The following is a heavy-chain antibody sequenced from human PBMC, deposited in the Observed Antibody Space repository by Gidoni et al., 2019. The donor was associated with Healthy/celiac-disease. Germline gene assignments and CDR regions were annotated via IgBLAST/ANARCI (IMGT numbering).Heavy chain of an antibody. CDR3: ARAGVAAAGRDAFDI. CDR1: GYSISSGYY. CDR2: IYHSGST. J-gene: IGHJ3*02. Sequence: QVQLQESGPGLVKPSETLSLTCAVSGYSISSGYYWGWIRQPPGKGLEWIGSIYHSGSTYYNPSLKSRVTISVDTSKNQFSLKLSSVTAADTAVYYCARAGVAAAGRDAFDIWGQGTMVTVSS. V-gene: IGHV4-38-2*01. D-gene: IGHD6-13*01.